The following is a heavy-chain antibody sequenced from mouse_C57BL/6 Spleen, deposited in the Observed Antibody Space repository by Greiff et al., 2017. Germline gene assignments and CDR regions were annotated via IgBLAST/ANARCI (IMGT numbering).Heavy chain of an antibody. CDR2: LNPGSGGT. V-gene: IGHV1-54*01. CDR1: GYAFTNYL. D-gene: IGHD2-4*01. Sequence: QVQLQQSGAELVRPGTSVKVSCKASGYAFTNYLLEWVKQRPGQGLGWIGVLNPGSGGTNYNEKFKGKATLTADKSSSTAYMQLSSLTSVESAVNFGERCEGGLRRGSFGYWGQGTTLTVSS. CDR3: ERCEGGLRRGSFGY. J-gene: IGHJ2*01.